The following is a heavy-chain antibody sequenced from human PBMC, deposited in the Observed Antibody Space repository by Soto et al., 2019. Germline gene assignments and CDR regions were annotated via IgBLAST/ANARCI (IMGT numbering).Heavy chain of an antibody. CDR1: GGSISSSSYY. CDR3: ARTGITGTTAYYYYYGMDV. Sequence: SETLSLTCTVSGGSISSSSYYWGWIRQPPGKGLEWIGSIYYSGSTYYNPSLKSRVTISVDTSKNQFSLKLSSVTAADTAVYYCARTGITGTTAYYYYYGMDVWGQGTTVTVSS. V-gene: IGHV4-39*01. CDR2: IYYSGST. J-gene: IGHJ6*02. D-gene: IGHD1-7*01.